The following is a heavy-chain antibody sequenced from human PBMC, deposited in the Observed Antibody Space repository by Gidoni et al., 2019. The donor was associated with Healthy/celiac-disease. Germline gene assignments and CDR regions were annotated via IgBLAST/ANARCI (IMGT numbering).Heavy chain of an antibody. CDR1: GYTFTSYY. CDR2: INPSGGST. D-gene: IGHD3-22*01. V-gene: IGHV1-46*01. Sequence: QVQLVQSGSEVKKPGASVKVSCKASGYTFTSYYMHGVRQAPGQGLEWMGIINPSGGSTSYAQKFQGRVTMTRDTSTSTVYMELSSLRSEDTAVYYCARDLVVLSDSSGYYDYWGQGTLVTVSS. J-gene: IGHJ4*02. CDR3: ARDLVVLSDSSGYYDY.